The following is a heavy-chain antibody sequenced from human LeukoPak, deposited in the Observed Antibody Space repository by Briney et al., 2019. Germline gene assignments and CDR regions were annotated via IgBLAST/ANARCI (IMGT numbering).Heavy chain of an antibody. Sequence: GGSLRLSCATSGFTFSTYWMSWVRQAPGKGLEWVANINQYGSEKYYVDSVKGRFTISRDNAKSSLYLQMYSLRADDTAVYYCANGDGFDYWGQGTLVTVSS. CDR1: GFTFSTYW. CDR3: ANGDGFDY. CDR2: INQYGSEK. V-gene: IGHV3-7*01. J-gene: IGHJ4*02. D-gene: IGHD2-8*01.